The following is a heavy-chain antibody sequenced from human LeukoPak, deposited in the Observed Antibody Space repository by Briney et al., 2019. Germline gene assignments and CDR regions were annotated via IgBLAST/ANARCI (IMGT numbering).Heavy chain of an antibody. V-gene: IGHV3-48*03. CDR2: ISSSGSTI. CDR1: GFTFSSYE. J-gene: IGHJ4*02. D-gene: IGHD6-19*01. CDR3: ARASLGYSSGLRGKSLVY. Sequence: PGGSLRLSCAASGFTFSSYEMNWVRQAPGKGLEWVSYISSSGSTIYYADSVKGRFTISRDNAKNSLYLQMNSLRAEDTAVYYCARASLGYSSGLRGKSLVYWGQGTLVTVSS.